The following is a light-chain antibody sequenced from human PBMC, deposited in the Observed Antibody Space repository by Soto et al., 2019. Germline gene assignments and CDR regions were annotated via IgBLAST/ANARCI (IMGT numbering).Light chain of an antibody. CDR2: GDS. Sequence: QSVLTQPPSASGTPGQRVTISCSGSTSNIGRNTVNWFQHLPGTAPKLLMYGDSQRPSGVPDRFSGSKSGTSASLAISGLQSEDEADYYCATWDDRLNGWVLGGGTKLTVL. CDR1: TSNIGRNT. V-gene: IGLV1-44*01. J-gene: IGLJ3*02. CDR3: ATWDDRLNGWV.